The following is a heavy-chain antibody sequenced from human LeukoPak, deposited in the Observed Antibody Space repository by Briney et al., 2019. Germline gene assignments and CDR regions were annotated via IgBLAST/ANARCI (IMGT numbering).Heavy chain of an antibody. CDR1: GFTFTAYW. V-gene: IGHV3-7*01. CDR3: ARVSGPGYNYFDP. Sequence: PGGSLRLSCAASGFTFTAYWMSWVRQAPGRGLEWVANIKHGESEKYYVDSVKGRFTISRDNAKSSLYLQMNSLRAEDTAVYYCARVSGPGYNYFDPWGQGTLVTVSS. D-gene: IGHD1-20*01. J-gene: IGHJ5*02. CDR2: IKHGESEK.